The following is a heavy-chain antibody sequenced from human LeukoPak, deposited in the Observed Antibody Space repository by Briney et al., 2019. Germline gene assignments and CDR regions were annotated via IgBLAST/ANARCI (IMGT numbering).Heavy chain of an antibody. CDR2: IYSNGNT. CDR1: GGSISNYF. Sequence: SETLSLTCTVSGGSISNYFWSWIRQPAGKGLEWIGRIYSNGNTNYNPSLKSRLTMSIDTSKNQFSLKLTSVTAADTAVYYCARQTHYTPAFDYWGQGTLVTVSS. V-gene: IGHV4-4*07. D-gene: IGHD2-15*01. CDR3: ARQTHYTPAFDY. J-gene: IGHJ4*02.